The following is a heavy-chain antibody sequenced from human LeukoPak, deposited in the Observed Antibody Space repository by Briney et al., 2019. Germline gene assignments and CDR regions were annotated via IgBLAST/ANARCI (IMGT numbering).Heavy chain of an antibody. J-gene: IGHJ4*02. Sequence: GGSLRLSCAASGFTFSRYSMNWVRQAPGKGLEWVANIKQDGSEKYYVDSVKGRFTISRDSAKNSLYLQMNSLRAEDTAVYYCARGRIAVAWWGQGTLVTVSS. CDR1: GFTFSRYS. CDR3: ARGRIAVAW. D-gene: IGHD6-19*01. V-gene: IGHV3-7*01. CDR2: IKQDGSEK.